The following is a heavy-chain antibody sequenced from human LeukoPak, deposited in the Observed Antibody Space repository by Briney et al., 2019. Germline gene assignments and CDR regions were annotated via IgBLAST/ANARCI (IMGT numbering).Heavy chain of an antibody. D-gene: IGHD6-13*01. CDR2: ISSSSSYI. CDR1: GFTFSSYS. Sequence: GGSLRLSCAASGFTFSSYSMNWVRQAPGKGLEWVSSISSSSSYIYYADSVKGRFTISRDNAKNSLYLQMNSLRAEDTAVYYCAGSVAAAGIPEYWGQGTLVTVSS. CDR3: AGSVAAAGIPEY. J-gene: IGHJ4*02. V-gene: IGHV3-21*01.